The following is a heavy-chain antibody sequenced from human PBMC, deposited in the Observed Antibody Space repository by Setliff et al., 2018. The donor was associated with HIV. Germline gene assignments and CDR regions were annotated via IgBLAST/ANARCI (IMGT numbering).Heavy chain of an antibody. J-gene: IGHJ3*01. Sequence: ASVKVSCKASGYTFTAYTVHWVRQAPGQKLEWMGWINPDNGNTKYSQKFQGRVIIIRDTSASTAYMLLSSLRSEDTAVYYCARDRAGDRRNEAFDFWGQGTMVTVSS. CDR2: INPDNGNT. D-gene: IGHD7-27*01. CDR3: ARDRAGDRRNEAFDF. CDR1: GYTFTAYT. V-gene: IGHV1-3*01.